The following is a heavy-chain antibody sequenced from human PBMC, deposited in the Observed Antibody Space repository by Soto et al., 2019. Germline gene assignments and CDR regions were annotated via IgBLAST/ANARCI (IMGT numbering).Heavy chain of an antibody. D-gene: IGHD3-22*01. CDR3: ARLGGYYQAFDQ. CDR2: IYYSGST. J-gene: IGHJ4*02. Sequence: QVQLQESRTGLVKPSETLSLTCTVSGGSISSYYGGWFRQPPGKGLEWIGYIYYSGSTTYHPSLKSRVTISVDTSKNQFSLNLTSVTAADTAVYYCARLGGYYQAFDQWGQGSLVTVSS. CDR1: GGSISSYY. V-gene: IGHV4-59*08.